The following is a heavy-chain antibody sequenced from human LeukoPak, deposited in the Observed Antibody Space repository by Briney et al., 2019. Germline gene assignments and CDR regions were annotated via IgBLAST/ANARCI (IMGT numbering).Heavy chain of an antibody. D-gene: IGHD3-22*01. J-gene: IGHJ3*02. V-gene: IGHV1-24*01. CDR1: GYTLTELS. CDR2: FDPEDGET. Sequence: GASVKVFCKVSGYTLTELSMHWVRQAPGKGLEWMGGFDPEDGETIYAQKFQGRVTMTEDTSTDTAYMELSSLRSEDTAVYYCTTASTYYYDPNAFDIWGQGTMVTVSS. CDR3: TTASTYYYDPNAFDI.